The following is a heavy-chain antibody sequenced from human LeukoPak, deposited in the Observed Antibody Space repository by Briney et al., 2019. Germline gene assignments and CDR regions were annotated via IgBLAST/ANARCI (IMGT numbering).Heavy chain of an antibody. J-gene: IGHJ4*02. CDR1: GFTSTKYA. CDR3: AKGAYDYIEIAYFDS. CDR2: LIGSSGST. Sequence: GGSLRLSCAASGFTSTKYAMNWVRQAPGKGLEWVSVLIGSSGSTDYADSVKGRFTMSRDISKNTLFLQMNSLRAEDTAIYYCAKGAYDYIEIAYFDSWGQRTLVTVSS. V-gene: IGHV3-23*01. D-gene: IGHD5-12*01.